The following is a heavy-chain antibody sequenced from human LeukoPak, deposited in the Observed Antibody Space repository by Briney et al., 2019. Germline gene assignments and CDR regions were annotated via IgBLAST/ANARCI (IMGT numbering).Heavy chain of an antibody. CDR1: GYTFSTYG. CDR3: ARGFLAVTDRGGFRPGWFDP. V-gene: IGHV1-18*01. Sequence: RASVKVSCKASGYTFSTYGISWVRQAPGQGLEWMGWISPYNGNTNYAQALQGRVTMTTDTSTTTAYMELRSLRSDDTAVYYCARGFLAVTDRGGFRPGWFDPWGQGTLVTVSS. CDR2: ISPYNGNT. D-gene: IGHD6-19*01. J-gene: IGHJ5*02.